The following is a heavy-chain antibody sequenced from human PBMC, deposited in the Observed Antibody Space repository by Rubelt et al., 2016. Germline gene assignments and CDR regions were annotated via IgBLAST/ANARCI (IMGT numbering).Heavy chain of an antibody. CDR1: GYTLTELS. D-gene: IGHD3-10*01. CDR2: FDPEDGEK. V-gene: IGHV1-24*01. CDR3: ATRSLWFGEIDRYFDY. Sequence: QVQLVQSGAEVKKPGASVKVSCKVSGYTLTELSMHWARQAPGKGLEWMGGFDPEDGEKIYAQKFQGRVTMTEDTSTDTAYMELSSLRSEDTAVYYCATRSLWFGEIDRYFDYWGQGTLVTVSS. J-gene: IGHJ4*02.